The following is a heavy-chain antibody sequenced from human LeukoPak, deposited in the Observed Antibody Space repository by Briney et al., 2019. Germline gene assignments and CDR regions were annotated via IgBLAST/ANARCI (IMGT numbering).Heavy chain of an antibody. Sequence: SETLSLTCTVSGYSISSGYYWGWIRQPPGKGLEWIGSIYHSGSTYYNPSLKSRVTISVDTSKNQFSLKLSSVTAADTAVYYCARRGYGYGTTHSYYFDYWGQGTLVTVSS. CDR3: ARRGYGYGTTHSYYFDY. V-gene: IGHV4-38-2*02. CDR1: GYSISSGYY. J-gene: IGHJ4*02. D-gene: IGHD5-18*01. CDR2: IYHSGST.